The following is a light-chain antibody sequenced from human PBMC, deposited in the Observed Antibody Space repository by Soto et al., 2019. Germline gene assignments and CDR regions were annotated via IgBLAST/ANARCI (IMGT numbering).Light chain of an antibody. CDR1: QSVTSDY. CDR3: QQYGRP. J-gene: IGKJ1*01. V-gene: IGKV3-20*01. Sequence: EIVLTQSPGTLSSSPGERATLSCRASQSVTSDYLARYQQKPGQAPRLLIHGASSRATGIPDTVSGSGSGTDFTITISRLEPEDFAVYYCQQYGRPFGQGTKVEIK. CDR2: GAS.